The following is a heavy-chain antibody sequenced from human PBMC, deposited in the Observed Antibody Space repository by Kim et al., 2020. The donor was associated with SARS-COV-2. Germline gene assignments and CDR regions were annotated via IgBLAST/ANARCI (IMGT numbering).Heavy chain of an antibody. J-gene: IGHJ3*02. CDR3: TTTIWSGYPLDT. V-gene: IGHV3-15*01. D-gene: IGHD3-10*01. CDR1: GFSLSTAW. CDR2: LKSKSGGGTI. Sequence: GGSLRLSCAASGFSLSTAWMIWVRQPPGKGLEWVGRLKSKSGGGTIDYGAPVKGRFIISRDDSKNMLYPQMNSLKTEDTAVYYCTTTIWSGYPLDTWGPGTMVTVTS.